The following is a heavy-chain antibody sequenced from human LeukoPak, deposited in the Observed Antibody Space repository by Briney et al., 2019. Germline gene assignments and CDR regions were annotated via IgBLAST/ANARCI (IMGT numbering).Heavy chain of an antibody. J-gene: IGHJ4*02. V-gene: IGHV3-74*01. D-gene: IGHD5-12*01. CDR3: ARDRGYTQDY. CDR2: INSDGSDT. CDR1: GFTFSSYW. Sequence: GGSLRLSCAASGFTFSSYWMHWVRQAPGKGLVRVSRINSDGSDTRYADSVKGRFTISRDNAKNTLSLQMNSLRVEDTAVYYCARDRGYTQDYWGQGTLVTVSS.